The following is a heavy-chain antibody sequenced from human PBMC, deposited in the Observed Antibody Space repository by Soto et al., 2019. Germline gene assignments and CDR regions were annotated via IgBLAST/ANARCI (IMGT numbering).Heavy chain of an antibody. CDR3: VRRRASTPNWFDP. CDR2: IYYSGKI. V-gene: IGHV4-39*01. CDR1: GDSISSSNFY. J-gene: IGHJ5*02. Sequence: PSETLSLTCSVSGDSISSSNFYWGWIRQPPGRGLEWIGSIYYSGKILFNPSLESRVAISADTSTNQFSLKMSSVTAADTAVYYCVRRRASTPNWFDPWGQGTLVTVSS.